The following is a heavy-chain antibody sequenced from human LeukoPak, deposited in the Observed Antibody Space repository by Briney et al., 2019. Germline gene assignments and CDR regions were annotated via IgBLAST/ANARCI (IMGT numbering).Heavy chain of an antibody. D-gene: IGHD3-22*01. CDR3: ATTMKYYYDSNWFDP. J-gene: IGHJ5*02. Sequence: ASVKVSCKASGYTFTSYGISWVRQAPGQGLEWMGWISAYNGNTNCAQKLQGRVTMTTDTSTSTAYMELRSLRSDDTAVYYCATTMKYYYDSNWFDPWGQGTLVTVSS. V-gene: IGHV1-18*01. CDR2: ISAYNGNT. CDR1: GYTFTSYG.